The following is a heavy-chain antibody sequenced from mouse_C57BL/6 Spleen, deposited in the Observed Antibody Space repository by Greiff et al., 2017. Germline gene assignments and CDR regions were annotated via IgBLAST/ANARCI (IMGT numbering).Heavy chain of an antibody. CDR2: IYPGDGDT. J-gene: IGHJ1*03. CDR1: GYAFSSSW. D-gene: IGHD2-5*01. CDR3: ARSDSKGYFDV. Sequence: VKLMESGPELVKPGASVKISCKASGYAFSSSWMNWVKQRPGKGLEWIGRIYPGDGDTNYNGKFKGKATLTADKSSSTAYMQLSSLTSEDSAVYFCARSDSKGYFDVWGTGTTVTVSS. V-gene: IGHV1-82*01.